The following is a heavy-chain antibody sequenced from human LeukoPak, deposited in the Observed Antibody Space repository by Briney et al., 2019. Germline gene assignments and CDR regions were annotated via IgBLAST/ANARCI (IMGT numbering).Heavy chain of an antibody. D-gene: IGHD3-22*01. J-gene: IGHJ4*02. Sequence: GASVKVSCKASGYTFTSYDINWVRQATGQGLEWMGWMNPNSGNTGYAQKLQGRVTMTTDTSTSTAYMELRSLRSDDTAVYYCARDDFYYDSSLDYWGQGTLVTVSS. CDR3: ARDDFYYDSSLDY. CDR1: GYTFTSYD. CDR2: MNPNSGNT. V-gene: IGHV1-8*01.